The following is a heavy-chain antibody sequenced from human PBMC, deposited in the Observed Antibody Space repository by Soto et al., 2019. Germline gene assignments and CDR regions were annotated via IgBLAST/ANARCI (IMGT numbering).Heavy chain of an antibody. J-gene: IGHJ6*02. CDR1: GFTFSSYG. CDR3: ARDRWNYYDSSGGAIRRPVYYYYGMDV. Sequence: PGGSLRLSCAASGFTFSSYGMHWVRQAPGKGLEWVAVIWYDGSNKYYADSVKGRFTISRDNSKNTLYLQMNSLRAEDTAVYYCARDRWNYYDSSGGAIRRPVYYYYGMDVWGQGTTVTVSS. D-gene: IGHD3-22*01. V-gene: IGHV3-33*01. CDR2: IWYDGSNK.